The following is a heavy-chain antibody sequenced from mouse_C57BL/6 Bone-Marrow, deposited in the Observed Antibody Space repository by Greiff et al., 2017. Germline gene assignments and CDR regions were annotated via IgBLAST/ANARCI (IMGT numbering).Heavy chain of an antibody. Sequence: QVQLQQSGAELARPGASVKLSCKASGYTFTSYGISWVKQRTGQGLEWIGEISPRSGNTYYNEKFKGKATLTADKSSSTAYMELRSLTSEDSAVYFCARDQITTVVATRAMDYWGQGTSVTVSS. J-gene: IGHJ4*01. D-gene: IGHD1-1*01. CDR2: ISPRSGNT. CDR3: ARDQITTVVATRAMDY. V-gene: IGHV1-81*01. CDR1: GYTFTSYG.